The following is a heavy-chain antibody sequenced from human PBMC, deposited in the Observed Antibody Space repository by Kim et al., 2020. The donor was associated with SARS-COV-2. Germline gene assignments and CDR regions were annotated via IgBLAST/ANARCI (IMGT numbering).Heavy chain of an antibody. V-gene: IGHV7-4-1*02. CDR1: GYTFTSYA. J-gene: IGHJ4*02. CDR2: INTNTGNP. CDR3: ARGGDGDDYGDYGTLRY. D-gene: IGHD4-17*01. Sequence: ASVKVSCKASGYTFTSYAMNWVRQAPGQGLEWMGWINTNTGNPTYAQGFTGRFVFSLDTSVSTAYLQISSLKAEDTAVYYCARGGDGDDYGDYGTLRYWGQGTLVTVSS.